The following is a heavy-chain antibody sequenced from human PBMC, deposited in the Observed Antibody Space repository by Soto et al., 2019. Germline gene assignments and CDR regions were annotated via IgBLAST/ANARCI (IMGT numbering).Heavy chain of an antibody. Sequence: QLQLQESGSGLVKPSQTLSLTCAVSGGSISSGGYSRSWIRQPPGKGREWIGYIYHGESTYYNPSLKSRVTISVDRSKSQVSLKLSSVTAADTAVYYCARAEGGFFYYWGEGILVTVSS. J-gene: IGHJ4*02. CDR3: ARAEGGFFYY. V-gene: IGHV4-30-2*01. D-gene: IGHD2-15*01. CDR2: IYHGEST. CDR1: GGSISSGGYS.